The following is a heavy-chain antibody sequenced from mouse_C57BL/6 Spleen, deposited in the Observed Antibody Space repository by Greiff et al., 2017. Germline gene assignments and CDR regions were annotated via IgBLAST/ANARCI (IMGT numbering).Heavy chain of an antibody. D-gene: IGHD2-1*01. CDR2: IWTGGGP. J-gene: IGHJ2*01. V-gene: IGHV2-9-1*01. CDR3: ARNDGNYPHFDY. CDR1: GFSLTSYA. Sequence: QVQLKESGPGLVAPSQSLSITCTVSGFSLTSYAISWVRQPPGKGLEWLGEIWTGGGPNYNSALKSRLSISKSNSKSQVFLIMNSLQTDDTARYYCARNDGNYPHFDYGGQGTTLTVSS.